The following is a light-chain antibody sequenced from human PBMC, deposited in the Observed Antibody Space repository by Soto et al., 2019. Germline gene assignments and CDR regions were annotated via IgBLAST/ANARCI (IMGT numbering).Light chain of an antibody. V-gene: IGLV2-14*01. CDR3: SSYTTSRSYG. J-gene: IGLJ2*01. CDR2: DVN. Sequence: QSALTQPASVSGSPGQSITISCTGTSSDVGAFNYVSWYQQHPGKAPKLMVYDVNNRPSGVSNRFSGSKSGNTASLTISGLQAEDEADYYCSSYTTSRSYGFGGGTKLTV. CDR1: SSDVGAFNY.